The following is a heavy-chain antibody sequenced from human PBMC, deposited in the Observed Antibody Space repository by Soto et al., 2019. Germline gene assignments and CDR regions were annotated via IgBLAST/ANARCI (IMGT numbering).Heavy chain of an antibody. J-gene: IGHJ6*02. CDR1: GFTFSSYA. V-gene: IGHV3-23*01. D-gene: IGHD3-3*01. Sequence: GGSLGLSCAASGFTFSSYAMSWVRQAPGKGLEWVSAISGSGGSTYYADSVKGRFTISRDNSKNTLYLQMNSLRAEDTAVYYCAKHSRPFWSGYYRAPGMDVWGQGTTVTVS. CDR3: AKHSRPFWSGYYRAPGMDV. CDR2: ISGSGGST.